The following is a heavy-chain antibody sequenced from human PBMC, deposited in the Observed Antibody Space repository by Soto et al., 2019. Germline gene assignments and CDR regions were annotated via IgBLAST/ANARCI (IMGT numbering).Heavy chain of an antibody. CDR1: GGSISGYH. CDR2: IYYSGST. Sequence: SETLSLTCTVSGGSISGYHWSWIRQPPGKGLEWIGYIYYSGSTNYNPSLKSRVTISVDTSKNQFSLKLSSVTAADTAVYYCARDGRYSSGGSCYSLPYYFDYWGQGTPVTVSS. D-gene: IGHD2-15*01. V-gene: IGHV4-59*01. CDR3: ARDGRYSSGGSCYSLPYYFDY. J-gene: IGHJ4*02.